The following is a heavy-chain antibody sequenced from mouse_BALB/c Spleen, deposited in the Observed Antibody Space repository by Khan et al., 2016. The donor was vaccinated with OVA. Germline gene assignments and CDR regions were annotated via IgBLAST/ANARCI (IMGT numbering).Heavy chain of an antibody. J-gene: IGHJ1*01. CDR1: GFTFSSYT. CDR3: TSDGNYAHWYFDV. D-gene: IGHD2-1*01. V-gene: IGHV5-6-4*01. CDR2: ISSGGTYT. Sequence: EVELVESGGGLVKPGGSLKLSCAASGFTFSSYTMSWVRQTPEKRLEWVATISSGGTYTYYPDSLKGRFTISRDNAKNTLYLQMRSLKSEDTAMYYCTSDGNYAHWYFDVWGAWTTGTVSS.